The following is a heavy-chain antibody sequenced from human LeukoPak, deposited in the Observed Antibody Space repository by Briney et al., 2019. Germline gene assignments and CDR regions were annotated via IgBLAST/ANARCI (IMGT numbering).Heavy chain of an antibody. CDR1: GFTFSSYS. J-gene: IGHJ5*02. V-gene: IGHV3-21*01. Sequence: GGSLRLSCAASGFTFSSYSMNWVRQAPGEGLEWVSSISSSSSYIYYADSVKGRFTISRDNAKNSLYLQPNSPRAEDTAVYYCARDREPSWGQGTLVTVSS. D-gene: IGHD1-14*01. CDR3: ARDREPS. CDR2: ISSSSSYI.